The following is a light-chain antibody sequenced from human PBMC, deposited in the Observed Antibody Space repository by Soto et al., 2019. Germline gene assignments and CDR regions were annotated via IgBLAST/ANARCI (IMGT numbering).Light chain of an antibody. CDR3: SSYTTGSTRV. Sequence: QSVLAQPASVSGSPGQSITISCTGTSSDVGAYDFVSWYQQHPDKAPKLKIYEVSHRPSGVSYRFSGSKSVNTATLTISVLQAEDEADYYCSSYTTGSTRVFGTGTKLTVL. J-gene: IGLJ1*01. V-gene: IGLV2-14*03. CDR1: SSDVGAYDF. CDR2: EVS.